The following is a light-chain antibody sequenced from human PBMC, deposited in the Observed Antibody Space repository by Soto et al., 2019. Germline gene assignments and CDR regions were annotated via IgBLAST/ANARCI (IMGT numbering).Light chain of an antibody. V-gene: IGKV3-20*01. CDR1: QSVSGSY. CDR3: LQHNSYPPT. Sequence: EIVLTQSPGTLSLSPGERATLSCRASQSVSGSYLAWYQQKPGQAPRLLIYGASSRATGIPDRFSGTGSGTDFTLTISRLEPEDFATYYCLQHNSYPPTFGQGTKVEIK. J-gene: IGKJ1*01. CDR2: GAS.